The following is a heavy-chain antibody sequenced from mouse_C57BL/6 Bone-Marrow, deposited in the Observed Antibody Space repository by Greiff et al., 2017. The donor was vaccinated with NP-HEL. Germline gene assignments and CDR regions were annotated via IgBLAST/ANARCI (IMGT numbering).Heavy chain of an antibody. CDR3: TTLLWSFAY. Sequence: EVQLQESGAELVRPGASAKLSCTASGFNIKDDYMPWVKQRPEQGLEWIGWIDPENGDTASASKFQGKATITADTSSNTAYLQLSSLTSEDTAVYYCTTLLWSFAYWGQGTLVTVSA. CDR1: GFNIKDDY. V-gene: IGHV14-4*01. J-gene: IGHJ3*01. CDR2: IDPENGDT. D-gene: IGHD2-1*01.